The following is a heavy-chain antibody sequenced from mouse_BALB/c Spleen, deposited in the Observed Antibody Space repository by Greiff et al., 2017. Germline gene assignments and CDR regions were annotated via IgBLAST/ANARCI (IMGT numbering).Heavy chain of an antibody. CDR2: ILPGSGST. J-gene: IGHJ3*01. CDR3: ASRIYDYDGGFAY. V-gene: IGHV1-9*01. Sequence: QVQLQQSGAELMKPGASVKLSCKATGYTFSSYWIAWVKQRPGHGLEWIAEILPGSGSTNYNEKFKGKATFTADTSANTAYMQLSSLTSEDSAVYYCASRIYDYDGGFAYWGQGTLVTVSA. D-gene: IGHD2-4*01. CDR1: GYTFSSYW.